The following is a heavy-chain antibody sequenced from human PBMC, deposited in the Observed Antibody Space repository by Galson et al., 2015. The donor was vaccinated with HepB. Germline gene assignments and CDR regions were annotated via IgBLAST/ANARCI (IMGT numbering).Heavy chain of an antibody. CDR2: ISYDGSNK. V-gene: IGHV3-30*18. Sequence: SLRLSCAASGFTFSSYGMHWVRQAPGKGLEWVAVISYDGSNKYYADSVKGRFTISRDNSKNTLYLQMNSLRAEDTAVYYCAKPRLLWFGELSDAFDIWGQGTMVTVSS. D-gene: IGHD3-10*01. CDR3: AKPRLLWFGELSDAFDI. CDR1: GFTFSSYG. J-gene: IGHJ3*02.